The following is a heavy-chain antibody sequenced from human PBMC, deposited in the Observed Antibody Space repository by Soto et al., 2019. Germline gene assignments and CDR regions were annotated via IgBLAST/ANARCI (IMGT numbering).Heavy chain of an antibody. Sequence: TLSLTCSVSGGSFSSDSFIWSWVRQFPGKGLEWIGYIYYSGTTYYNPSLRSRVIMSVDTSKNQFSLKLSSVTAADTAVYYCARDHKWDGMDVWGQGTTVTVSS. CDR1: GGSFSSDSFI. J-gene: IGHJ6*02. D-gene: IGHD1-26*01. V-gene: IGHV4-31*03. CDR2: IYYSGTT. CDR3: ARDHKWDGMDV.